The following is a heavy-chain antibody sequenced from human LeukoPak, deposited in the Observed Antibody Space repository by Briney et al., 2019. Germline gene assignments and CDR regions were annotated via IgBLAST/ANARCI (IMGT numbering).Heavy chain of an antibody. D-gene: IGHD4-23*01. CDR3: TSLTTVVTRGSSY. Sequence: ANIKQDGSEKYYVDSVKGRFTISRDNAKNSLYLQMNSLKTEDTAVYYCTSLTTVVTRGSSYWGQGTLVTVSS. V-gene: IGHV3-7*03. J-gene: IGHJ4*02. CDR2: IKQDGSEK.